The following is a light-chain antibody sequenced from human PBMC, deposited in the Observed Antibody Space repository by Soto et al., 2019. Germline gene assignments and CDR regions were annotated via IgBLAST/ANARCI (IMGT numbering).Light chain of an antibody. V-gene: IGLV1-40*01. J-gene: IGLJ3*02. CDR1: SSNIGAGYD. CDR2: ANV. Sequence: QSVLTQPPSVSGAPGQSITISCTGSSSNIGAGYDVHWYQQLPGAAPKLLIFANVNRPSGVPDRFSGSRSGTSASLAITGLQAEDESDYYCQSYDNSLSAWVFGGGTKLTVL. CDR3: QSYDNSLSAWV.